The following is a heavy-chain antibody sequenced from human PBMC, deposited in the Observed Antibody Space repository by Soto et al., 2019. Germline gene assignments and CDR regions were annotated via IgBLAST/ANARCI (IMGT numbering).Heavy chain of an antibody. V-gene: IGHV3-53*04. CDR3: ASPPLLWFGELSSRDYYYMDV. CDR2: IYSGGST. Sequence: GGSLRLSCAASGFTVSSNYMSWVRQAPGKGLEWVSVIYSGGSTYYADSVKGRFTISRHNSKNTLYLQMNSLRAEDTAVYYCASPPLLWFGELSSRDYYYMDVWGKGTTVTVSS. D-gene: IGHD3-10*01. CDR1: GFTVSSNY. J-gene: IGHJ6*03.